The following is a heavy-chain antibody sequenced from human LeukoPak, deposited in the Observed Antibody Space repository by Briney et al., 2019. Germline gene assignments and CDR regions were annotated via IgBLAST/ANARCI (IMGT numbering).Heavy chain of an antibody. CDR3: ARMVIQFVGTIDY. J-gene: IGHJ4*02. CDR1: GGSISGYY. V-gene: IGHV4-59*01. Sequence: SETLSLTCTVSGGSISGYYWSWIRQPPGEGLEWIGYIYSSGNTNYNPSLKSRVTISLDASNNYFSLKLSSVTAADTAVYYCARMVIQFVGTIDYWGQGALVAVSS. CDR2: IYSSGNT. D-gene: IGHD3-16*01.